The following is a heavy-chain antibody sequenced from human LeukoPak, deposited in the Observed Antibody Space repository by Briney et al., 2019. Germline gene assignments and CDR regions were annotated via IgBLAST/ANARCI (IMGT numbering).Heavy chain of an antibody. CDR3: ARWLQLRDYFDY. Sequence: SETLSLTCTVSGGSISSGGYYWSWIRQHPGKGLEWIGYIYYSGSTYYNPSLKSRVTISVDTSKNQFSLKLSSVTAADTAVYYCARWLQLRDYFDYWGRGTLVTVSS. D-gene: IGHD5-24*01. V-gene: IGHV4-31*03. CDR1: GGSISSGGYY. CDR2: IYYSGST. J-gene: IGHJ4*02.